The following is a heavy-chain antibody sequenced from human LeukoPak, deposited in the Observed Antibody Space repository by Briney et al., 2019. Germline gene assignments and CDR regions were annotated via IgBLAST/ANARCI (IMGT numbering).Heavy chain of an antibody. Sequence: GGSLRLSCAASGFTFSSYSMNWVRQAPGKGLEWVSYISSSSSTIYYADSVKGRFTISRDSAKNSLYLQMNSLRAEDTAVYYCARIYCSGGSCYRPFDYWGQGTLVTVSS. J-gene: IGHJ4*02. CDR2: ISSSSSTI. V-gene: IGHV3-48*01. CDR1: GFTFSSYS. CDR3: ARIYCSGGSCYRPFDY. D-gene: IGHD2-15*01.